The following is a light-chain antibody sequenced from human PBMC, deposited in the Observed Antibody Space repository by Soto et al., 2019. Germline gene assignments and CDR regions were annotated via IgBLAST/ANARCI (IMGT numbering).Light chain of an antibody. Sequence: QSVLTQPPSVSGAPGQRVTISCTGSTSNIGSNYDVHWYQQIPGTAPKLLIYGNNNRPSGVPDRFSGSKSATSASLAITGLQADDEAEYYCQSYDSRLSAVVFGGGTKVTVL. CDR1: TSNIGSNYD. CDR2: GNN. V-gene: IGLV1-40*01. J-gene: IGLJ2*01. CDR3: QSYDSRLSAVV.